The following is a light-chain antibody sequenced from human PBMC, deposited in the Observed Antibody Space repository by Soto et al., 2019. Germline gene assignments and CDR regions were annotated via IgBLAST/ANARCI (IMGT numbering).Light chain of an antibody. J-gene: IGKJ4*01. V-gene: IGKV1-33*01. CDR3: QQANSFPLT. Sequence: IQMTPSPSSLSASVGARVTITCWASQDIRKYLNWYQQKPGKAPNLLIYDTSNLETGVPSRFSGSGSGTDFTLTISSLQPEDFATYYCQQANSFPLTFGGGTKVDIK. CDR1: QDIRKY. CDR2: DTS.